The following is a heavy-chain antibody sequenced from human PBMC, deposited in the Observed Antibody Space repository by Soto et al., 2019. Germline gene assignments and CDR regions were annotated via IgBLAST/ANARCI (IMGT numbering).Heavy chain of an antibody. CDR1: GGSISSYY. J-gene: IGHJ4*02. V-gene: IGHV4-59*01. Sequence: SETLSLTCSVSGGSISSYYWGWIRQSPGTGLEWIGYVYYSGTTNYNPSLKSRVTISVDTSKNQFSLKLSSVTAADTAMYYCVRENYFDYWGQGTLVTVSS. CDR2: VYYSGTT. CDR3: VRENYFDY.